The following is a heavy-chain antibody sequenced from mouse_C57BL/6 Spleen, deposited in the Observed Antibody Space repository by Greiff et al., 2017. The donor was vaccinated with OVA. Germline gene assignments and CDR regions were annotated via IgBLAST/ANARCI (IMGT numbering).Heavy chain of an antibody. V-gene: IGHV1-55*01. CDR2: IYPGSGST. CDR3: ARDGSRAMDY. CDR1: GYTFTSYW. Sequence: QVQLQQSGAELVKPGASVKMSCKASGYTFTSYWLTWVKQRPGQGLEWIGDIYPGSGSTNYNEKFKSKATLTVDTSSSPAYMQLSSLTSEDSAVYYCARDGSRAMDYWGQGTSVTVSS. J-gene: IGHJ4*01. D-gene: IGHD2-3*01.